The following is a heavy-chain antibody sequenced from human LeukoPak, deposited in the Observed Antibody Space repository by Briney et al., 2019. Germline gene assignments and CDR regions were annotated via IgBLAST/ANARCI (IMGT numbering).Heavy chain of an antibody. CDR2: IGAGGVDT. CDR1: GFTFRIYA. D-gene: IGHD3-3*01. J-gene: IGHJ4*02. Sequence: GGSLRLSCAASGFTFRIYAMSWVRQAPGKGLEWVSAIGAGGVDTYYADSVKGRFTISRDNSMNTLYLQMNSLRAEDTAIYYCAKDLPSVGVTPPTQTACWGQGTLVTVSS. CDR3: AKDLPSVGVTPPTQTAC. V-gene: IGHV3-23*01.